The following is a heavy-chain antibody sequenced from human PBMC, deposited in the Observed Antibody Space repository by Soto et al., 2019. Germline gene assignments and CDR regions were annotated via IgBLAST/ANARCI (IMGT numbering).Heavy chain of an antibody. Sequence: GGSLRLSCAASGFSFSGYYMDWVRQAPGKGLEWVGLVKIKVDSYSTYYAASVKGRFTISRDDSNNLLYLHMNGLKTEDTALYYCARDAEGSPGYWGQGTLVTVSS. D-gene: IGHD3-9*01. CDR3: ARDAEGSPGY. CDR1: GFSFSGYY. J-gene: IGHJ4*02. V-gene: IGHV3-72*01. CDR2: VKIKVDSYST.